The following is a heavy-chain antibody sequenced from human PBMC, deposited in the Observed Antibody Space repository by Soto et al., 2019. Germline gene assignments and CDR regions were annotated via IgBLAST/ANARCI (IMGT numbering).Heavy chain of an antibody. V-gene: IGHV3-30-3*01. J-gene: IGHJ4*02. CDR1: GFTFRSYA. CDR2: ISYDGSNK. CDR3: AREHQGVPDY. Sequence: QVQLVESGGGVVQPGRSLRLSCAASGFTFRSYAMHWVRQAPGKGLEWVAVISYDGSNKYYADSVKGRFTISRDNSKNTLYLQMNSLRAQDTAVYYCAREHQGVPDYWGQGTLVTVSS.